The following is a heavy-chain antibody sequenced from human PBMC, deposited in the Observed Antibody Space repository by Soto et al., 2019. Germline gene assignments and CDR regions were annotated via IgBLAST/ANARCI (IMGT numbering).Heavy chain of an antibody. CDR2: ISYDGSNK. CDR3: ARDRVSAGRQSPDADSYSYYGMDV. CDR1: GFTFSSYA. V-gene: IGHV3-30-3*01. Sequence: GGSLRLSCAASGFTFSSYAMHWVRQAPGKGLEWVAVISYDGSNKYYADSMKGRFTISRDNSKNTLYLQMNSLRAEDTAVYYCARDRVSAGRQSPDADSYSYYGMDVWGQGTTVTVSS. J-gene: IGHJ6*02.